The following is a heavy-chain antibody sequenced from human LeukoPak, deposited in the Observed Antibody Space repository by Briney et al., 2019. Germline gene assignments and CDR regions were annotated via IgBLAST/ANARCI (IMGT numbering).Heavy chain of an antibody. D-gene: IGHD3-3*01. J-gene: IGHJ4*02. V-gene: IGHV4-39*07. Sequence: SETLSLTCTVSGGSISSSSYYWGWIRQPPGKGPEWIGSIYYSGSTYYNPSLKSRVTISVDTSKNQFSLKLSSVTAADTAVYYCARVGPSGYVDYWGQGTLVTVSS. CDR2: IYYSGST. CDR3: ARVGPSGYVDY. CDR1: GGSISSSSYY.